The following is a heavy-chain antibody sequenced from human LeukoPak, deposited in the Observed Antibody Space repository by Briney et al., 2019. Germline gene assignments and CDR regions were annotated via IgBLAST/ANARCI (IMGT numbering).Heavy chain of an antibody. J-gene: IGHJ6*02. Sequence: GGSLRLSCAASGFTFSSYWMSWVRQAPGKGLEWVANIKQDGSEKYYVDSVRGRFTISRDNAKNSLYLQMDSLRAEDTAVYYCSRGGSGSYYYYYYGMDVWGQGTTVTVSS. CDR3: SRGGSGSYYYYYYGMDV. D-gene: IGHD3-10*01. CDR2: IKQDGSEK. CDR1: GFTFSSYW. V-gene: IGHV3-7*01.